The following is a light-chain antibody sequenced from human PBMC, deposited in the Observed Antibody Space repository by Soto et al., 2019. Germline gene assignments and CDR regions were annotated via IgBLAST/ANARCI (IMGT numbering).Light chain of an antibody. CDR3: QSYDSSLSGYV. CDR2: GNS. Sequence: QSVLTQPPSVSGAPGQRVTISCTGSSSNIGAGYDVHWCQQLPGTAPKLLIYGNSNRPSGVPDRFSGSKSGTSASLAITGLQAEEEADYYCQSYDSSLSGYVFGTGTKVTDL. V-gene: IGLV1-40*01. J-gene: IGLJ1*01. CDR1: SSNIGAGYD.